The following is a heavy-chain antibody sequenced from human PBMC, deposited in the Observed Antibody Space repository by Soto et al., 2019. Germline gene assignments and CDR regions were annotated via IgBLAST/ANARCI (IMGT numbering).Heavy chain of an antibody. V-gene: IGHV3-30-3*01. J-gene: IGHJ6*01. Sequence: QVQLVESGGGVLQPGRSLTLSCAASGFTFSSYAMHWVRQAPGKGVEGVAVIAYDGSNKYYADSVKGRLTISRDNSKNTLYLQMNSLRAEDTAVYYWAGDRLGYNWNDSPYYYYGMDVWGPGTTVTVSS. D-gene: IGHD1-1*01. CDR1: GFTFSSYA. CDR3: AGDRLGYNWNDSPYYYYGMDV. CDR2: IAYDGSNK.